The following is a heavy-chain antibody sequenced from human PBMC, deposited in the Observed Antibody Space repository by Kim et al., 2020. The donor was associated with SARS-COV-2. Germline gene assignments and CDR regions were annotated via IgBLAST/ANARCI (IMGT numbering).Heavy chain of an antibody. Sequence: VKGRFTISRDKSKNTLFLQMDSLRAEDTAVYYCARDRPRYGSGSMGAFDYWGQGTLVTVSS. J-gene: IGHJ4*02. CDR3: ARDRPRYGSGSMGAFDY. D-gene: IGHD3-10*01. V-gene: IGHV3-30*07.